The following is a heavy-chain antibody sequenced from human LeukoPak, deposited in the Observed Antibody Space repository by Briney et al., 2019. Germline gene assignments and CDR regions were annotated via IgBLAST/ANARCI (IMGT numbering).Heavy chain of an antibody. J-gene: IGHJ3*02. CDR1: GFTFSSYG. CDR2: IRYDGSNK. Sequence: PGGSLRLSCAASGFTFSSYGMHWVRQAPGKRLERAAFIRYDGSNKYYADSVKGRFTISRDNSKNTLYLQMNSLRAEDTAVYYCAKTYYDFWSGYYRFAAFDIWGQGTMVTVSS. D-gene: IGHD3-3*01. CDR3: AKTYYDFWSGYYRFAAFDI. V-gene: IGHV3-30*02.